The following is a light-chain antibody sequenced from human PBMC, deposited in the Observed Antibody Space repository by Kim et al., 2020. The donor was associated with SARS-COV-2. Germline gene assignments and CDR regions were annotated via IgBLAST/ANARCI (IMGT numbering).Light chain of an antibody. V-gene: IGLV2-14*03. CDR2: DVS. Sequence: QSALTQPASVSGSPGQSITISCTGTNSDVGNYDYVSWYQQRPGKAPKLMIYDVSKRPSGVSDRFSGSKSGNTASLTVSGLQAEDEADYYCASYTSSTTVGVFGGGTQLTVL. CDR3: ASYTSSTTVGV. CDR1: NSDVGNYDY. J-gene: IGLJ3*02.